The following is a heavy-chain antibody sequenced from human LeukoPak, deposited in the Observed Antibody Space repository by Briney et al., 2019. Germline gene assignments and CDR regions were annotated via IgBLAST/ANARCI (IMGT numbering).Heavy chain of an antibody. CDR3: ARDATLLTGDRGIVGY. J-gene: IGHJ4*02. V-gene: IGHV1-69*05. CDR2: IIPIFGTA. CDR1: GGTFSSYA. D-gene: IGHD7-27*01. Sequence: ASVKVSCKASGGTFSSYAISWVRQAPGQGLEWMGGIIPIFGTANYAQKFQGRVTMTTDTSTSTAYMELRSLRSDDTAVYYCARDATLLTGDRGIVGYWGQGTLVTVSS.